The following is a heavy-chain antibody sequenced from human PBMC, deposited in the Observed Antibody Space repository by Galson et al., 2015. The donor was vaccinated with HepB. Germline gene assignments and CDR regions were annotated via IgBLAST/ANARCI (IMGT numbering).Heavy chain of an antibody. D-gene: IGHD3-10*01. Sequence: CAISGDIVSSNSAAWNLIRQSPSRGLEWLGRTYYRSKWYNDYAVSVKSRITINPDTSKNQFSLQLNSVTPEDTAVYYCARDSDRIYYGSGHDAFDIWGQGTMVTVSS. J-gene: IGHJ3*02. CDR2: TYYRSKWYN. V-gene: IGHV6-1*01. CDR3: ARDSDRIYYGSGHDAFDI. CDR1: GDIVSSNSAA.